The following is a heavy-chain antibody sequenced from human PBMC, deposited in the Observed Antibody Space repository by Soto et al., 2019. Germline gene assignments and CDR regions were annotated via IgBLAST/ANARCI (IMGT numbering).Heavy chain of an antibody. CDR2: VYNGATT. D-gene: IGHD3-10*01. CDR1: GGSFSPNY. CDR3: ARDDSERPATY. J-gene: IGHJ4*02. V-gene: IGHV4-59*01. Sequence: SETLSLTCTVSGGSFSPNYWTWTRQPPGKGLEWIGCVYNGATTSYNPTLKSRVTISVDTSKNQFSLKLTSVTAADTAMYYCARDDSERPATYWGQGTLVTVS.